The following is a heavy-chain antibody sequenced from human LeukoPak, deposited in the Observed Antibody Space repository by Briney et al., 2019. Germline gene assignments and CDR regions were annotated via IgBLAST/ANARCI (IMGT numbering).Heavy chain of an antibody. J-gene: IGHJ4*02. D-gene: IGHD2-8*01. CDR1: GYTFTGYY. Sequence: ASVKVSCKASGYTFTGYYMHSVRQAPGQGLEWMGWINPNSGVTNYAQRFQGRVTMTRDTSISTAYMDLSRLRYDDTAVYYCARDRDGYCTNGVCYFDYWGQGTLVTVSS. CDR3: ARDRDGYCTNGVCYFDY. V-gene: IGHV1-2*02. CDR2: INPNSGVT.